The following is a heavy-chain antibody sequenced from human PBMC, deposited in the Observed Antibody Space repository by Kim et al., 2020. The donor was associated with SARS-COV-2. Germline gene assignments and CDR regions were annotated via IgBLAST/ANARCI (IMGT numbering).Heavy chain of an antibody. Sequence: ASVKVSCKASGYTFTSYYMHWVRQAPGQGLEWMGIINPSGGSTSYAQKFQGRVTMTRDTSTSTVYMELSSLRSEDTAVYYCARPRLSYHRAGQNYYYYGMDVWGQGTTVTVSS. CDR3: ARPRLSYHRAGQNYYYYGMDV. CDR1: GYTFTSYY. CDR2: INPSGGST. J-gene: IGHJ6*02. V-gene: IGHV1-46*01. D-gene: IGHD3-10*01.